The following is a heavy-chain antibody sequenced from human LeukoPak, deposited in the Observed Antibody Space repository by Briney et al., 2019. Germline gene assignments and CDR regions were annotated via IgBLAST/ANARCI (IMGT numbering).Heavy chain of an antibody. CDR3: ARGWSKSGGYSYGN. CDR2: MNPNSSNT. CDR1: GYTFTSYD. D-gene: IGHD5-18*01. Sequence: ASVKVSCKAPGYTFTSYDINWVRQATGQGLEWMGWMNPNSSNTGYAQKFQGRVTMTRNTSISTAYMELSSLRSEDTAVYYCARGWSKSGGYSYGNWGQGTLVTVSS. J-gene: IGHJ4*02. V-gene: IGHV1-8*01.